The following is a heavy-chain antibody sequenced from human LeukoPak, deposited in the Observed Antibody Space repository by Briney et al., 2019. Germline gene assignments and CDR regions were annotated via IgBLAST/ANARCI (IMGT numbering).Heavy chain of an antibody. J-gene: IGHJ4*02. Sequence: SETLSLTCAVYGGSFSGYYWSWIRQPPGMGLEWIGEINHSGSTNYNPSLKSRVTISVDTSKNQFSLKLSSVTAADTAVYYCARASSGWNKDFDYWGQGTLVTVSS. CDR2: INHSGST. CDR3: ARASSGWNKDFDY. CDR1: GGSFSGYY. V-gene: IGHV4-34*01. D-gene: IGHD6-19*01.